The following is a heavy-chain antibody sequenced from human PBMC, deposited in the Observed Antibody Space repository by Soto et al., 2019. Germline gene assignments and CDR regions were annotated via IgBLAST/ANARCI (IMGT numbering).Heavy chain of an antibody. J-gene: IGHJ6*02. CDR2: ISNTGSST. V-gene: IGHV3-23*01. CDR1: GLTVISCA. D-gene: IGHD2-2*01. CDR3: VTSYYSTTSCSHINIYCYGMDL. Sequence: EVQLLESGGGLVQPGESLRLSCAATGLTVISCAMSWVRQAPGKGLQWVSAISNTGSSTYYADAVKGRFTISRDSSKNTLYLKMNSLRAEDTAVYYYVTSYYSTTSCSHINIYCYGMDLWGQGTSVTVSS.